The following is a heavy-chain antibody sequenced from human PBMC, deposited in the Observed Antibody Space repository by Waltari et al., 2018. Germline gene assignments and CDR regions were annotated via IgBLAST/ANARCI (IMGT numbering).Heavy chain of an antibody. CDR1: EYTFTSSY. CDR2: INPSGGST. J-gene: IGHJ6*02. CDR3: ARDTGALWMDV. V-gene: IGHV1-46*01. D-gene: IGHD2-21*01. Sequence: QVQLVQSGAEVKKPGASVKLSCKPSEYTFTSSYIHWVRQAPGQGLEWMGIINPSGGSTIYAQKFQGRVTMTRDTSTSTVYMELSSLRSEDTAVYYCARDTGALWMDVWGQGTTVTVSS.